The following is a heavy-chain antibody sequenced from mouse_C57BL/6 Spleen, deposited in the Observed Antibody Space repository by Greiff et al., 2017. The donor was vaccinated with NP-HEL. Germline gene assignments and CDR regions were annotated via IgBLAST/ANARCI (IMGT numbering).Heavy chain of an antibody. V-gene: IGHV14-2*01. CDR1: GFNIKDYY. Sequence: VQLQQSGAELVKPGVSVKLSCTASGFNIKDYYMHWVKQRTEQGLEWIGRIDPEDGETKYAPKFQGKATITADTSSNSAYLKRSSLTSEDTAVYYCARHGSCLYYTMDYWGQGTSVTVSS. CDR2: IDPEDGET. J-gene: IGHJ4*01. CDR3: ARHGSCLYYTMDY. D-gene: IGHD1-1*01.